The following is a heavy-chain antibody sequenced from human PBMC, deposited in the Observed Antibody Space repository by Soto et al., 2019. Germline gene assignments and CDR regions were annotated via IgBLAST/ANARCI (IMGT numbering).Heavy chain of an antibody. CDR3: ARVPNSDTAGYYYGMDV. D-gene: IGHD5-18*01. Sequence: GGSLRLSCAASGFTFSSYAMHWVRQAPGKGLEWVAVISYDGSNKYYADSVKGRFTISRDNSKNTLYLQMNSLRAEDTAVYYCARVPNSDTAGYYYGMDVWGQGTTVPVSS. V-gene: IGHV3-30*04. CDR1: GFTFSSYA. J-gene: IGHJ6*02. CDR2: ISYDGSNK.